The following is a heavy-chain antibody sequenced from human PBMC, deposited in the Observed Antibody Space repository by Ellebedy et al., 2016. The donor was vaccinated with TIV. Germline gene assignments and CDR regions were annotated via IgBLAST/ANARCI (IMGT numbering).Heavy chain of an antibody. Sequence: AASVTVSCKASGYTFTGYYMHWVRPAPRQGLEWMGWINPNSGGTNYAQKFQGWVTMTRDTSISTAYMELSRLRSDDTAVYYCATTTVAGTYYFDYWGQGTLVTVSS. CDR1: GYTFTGYY. J-gene: IGHJ4*02. CDR2: INPNSGGT. D-gene: IGHD6-19*01. CDR3: ATTTVAGTYYFDY. V-gene: IGHV1-2*04.